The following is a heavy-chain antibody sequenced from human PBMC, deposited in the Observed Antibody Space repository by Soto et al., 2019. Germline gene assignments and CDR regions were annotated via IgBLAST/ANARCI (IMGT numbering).Heavy chain of an antibody. V-gene: IGHV3-7*01. J-gene: IGHJ6*03. CDR3: SRRGRSRRFIYYHYLDV. Sequence: EVQLVESGGGLVQPGGSLRLSCAASGFTFSTHWMTWVRLAPGKGLEWVANMNQDGSEKYYVDSVKGRFTISRDNAKNAQYLQMMSLSAEDTAVYYWSRRGRSRRFIYYHYLDVWGKGTTVNVSS. D-gene: IGHD3-16*01. CDR2: MNQDGSEK. CDR1: GFTFSTHW.